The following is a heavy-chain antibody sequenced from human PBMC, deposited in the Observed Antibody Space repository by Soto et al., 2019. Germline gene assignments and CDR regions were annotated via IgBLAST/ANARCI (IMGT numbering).Heavy chain of an antibody. CDR2: INIYGGGT. D-gene: IGHD3-22*01. CDR3: ARALYYYDNSGLAF. CDR1: GYTFTSYG. V-gene: IGHV1-18*01. Sequence: QVHLEQSGPEVKKPGASVKVSRKASGYTFTSYGISWVRLAPGQGLEWMGWINIYGGGTNYAQKYQDRVTLARYTXXNTVYLEMRSLTSDDTAIYYCARALYYYDNSGLAFWGQGTLVTVSS. J-gene: IGHJ4*02.